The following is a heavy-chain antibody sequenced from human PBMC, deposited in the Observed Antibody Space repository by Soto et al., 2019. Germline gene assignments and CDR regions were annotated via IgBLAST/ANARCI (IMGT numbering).Heavy chain of an antibody. J-gene: IGHJ6*02. Sequence: GGSLRLSCAASGFTFSSYAMHWVRQAPGKGLEWVAVISYDGSNKYYADSVKGRFTISRDNSKNTLYLQMNSLRAEDTAVYYCARGAYSYDILTANYYGMDVWGQGTTVTVSS. CDR1: GFTFSSYA. V-gene: IGHV3-30-3*01. CDR2: ISYDGSNK. CDR3: ARGAYSYDILTANYYGMDV. D-gene: IGHD3-9*01.